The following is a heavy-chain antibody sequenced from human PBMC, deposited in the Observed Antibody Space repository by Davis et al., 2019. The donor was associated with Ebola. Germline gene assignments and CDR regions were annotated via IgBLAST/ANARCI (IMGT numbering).Heavy chain of an antibody. J-gene: IGHJ6*02. CDR3: AREGLMVDSSSWNFYYYYYGMDV. CDR1: GFTFSSYE. D-gene: IGHD6-13*01. V-gene: IGHV3-48*03. CDR2: ISSSGSTI. Sequence: GGSLRLSCAASGFTFSSYEMNWVRQAPGKGLEWVSYISSSGSTIYYADSVKGRFTISRDNAKNSLYLQMNSLRAEDTAVYYCAREGLMVDSSSWNFYYYYYGMDVWGQGTTVTVSS.